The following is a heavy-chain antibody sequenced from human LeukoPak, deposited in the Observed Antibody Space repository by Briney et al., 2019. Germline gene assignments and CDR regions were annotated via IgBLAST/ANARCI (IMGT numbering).Heavy chain of an antibody. D-gene: IGHD2-2*01. CDR2: INHSGST. V-gene: IGHV4-34*01. Sequence: PSETLSLTCAVYGGSFSGYYWSWIRQPPGKGLEWIGEINHSGSTNYNPSLKSRVTMSVDTSKNQFSLKLSSVTAADTAVYYCARERTADIVVVPAYYYYYMDVWGKGTTVTVSS. CDR3: ARERTADIVVVPAYYYYYMDV. CDR1: GGSFSGYY. J-gene: IGHJ6*03.